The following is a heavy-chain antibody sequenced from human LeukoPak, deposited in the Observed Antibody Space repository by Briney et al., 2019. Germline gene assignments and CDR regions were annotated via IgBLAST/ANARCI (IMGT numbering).Heavy chain of an antibody. J-gene: IGHJ4*02. D-gene: IGHD1-1*01. Sequence: SQTLSLTCTVSGGSISSGDYYWSWIRQPPGKDLEWIGYIYYSGCTYYNPSLKSRVTISVDTSKNQFSLKLSSVTAADTAVYYCARGTGTPWFDYWGQGTLVTVSS. CDR1: GGSISSGDYY. V-gene: IGHV4-30-4*01. CDR3: ARGTGTPWFDY. CDR2: IYYSGCT.